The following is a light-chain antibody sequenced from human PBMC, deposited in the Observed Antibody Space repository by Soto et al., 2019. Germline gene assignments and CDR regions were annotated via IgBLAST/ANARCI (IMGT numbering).Light chain of an antibody. CDR2: GAS. V-gene: IGKV3-15*01. CDR1: QSVSSN. J-gene: IGKJ1*01. CDR3: QHYNNWPPWT. Sequence: EIVMTQFPATLSVSPGERATLSCRASQSVSSNLAWYQQKPGQAPRLLIYGASTRATGIPARFSGSGSGTEFTLTISSLQSEDFVVYYCQHYNNWPPWTFGQGTKVEIK.